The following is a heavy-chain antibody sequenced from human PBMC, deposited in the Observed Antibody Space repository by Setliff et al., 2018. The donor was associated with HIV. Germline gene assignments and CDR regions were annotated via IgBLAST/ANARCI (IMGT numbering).Heavy chain of an antibody. D-gene: IGHD3-3*01. J-gene: IGHJ4*01. CDR1: GGSFSGYY. V-gene: IGHV4-34*01. CDR2: INPSGSA. CDR3: ARGGLNDYTLFYDF. Sequence: PSETLSLTCAVYGGSFSGYYWSWIRQPPGKGLEWIGEINPSGSANYSPSLKSRVTISVDTSKNEFSLKRGSVTAADTAVYFCARGGLNDYTLFYDFWGQGTLVTVSS.